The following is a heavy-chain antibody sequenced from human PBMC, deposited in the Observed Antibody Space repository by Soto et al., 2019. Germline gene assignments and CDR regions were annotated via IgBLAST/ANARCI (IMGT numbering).Heavy chain of an antibody. CDR1: GFTFSSYA. D-gene: IGHD2-8*01. CDR2: ISYDGSNK. Sequence: QVQLVESGGGVVQPGRSLRLSCAASGFTFSSYAMHWVRQAPGKGLEWVAVISYDGSNKYYADSVKGRFTISRDNSKNTLYLQMNSLRAEDTAVYYCARRYCTNGVCYTVGAVAGTLDYWGQGTLVTVSS. CDR3: ARRYCTNGVCYTVGAVAGTLDY. V-gene: IGHV3-30-3*01. J-gene: IGHJ4*02.